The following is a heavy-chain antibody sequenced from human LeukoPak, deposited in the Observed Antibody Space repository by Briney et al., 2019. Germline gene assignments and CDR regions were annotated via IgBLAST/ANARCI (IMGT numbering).Heavy chain of an antibody. V-gene: IGHV5-51*01. CDR3: ARPHLVGASHDAFDI. CDR2: IYPGDSDT. D-gene: IGHD1-26*01. Sequence: GESLKISCKGSGYSFTSYWIGWVRQMPGKGLEWMGIIYPGDSDTRYSTSFQGQVTISADKSISTAYLQWSSLKASDTAMYYCARPHLVGASHDAFDIWGQGTMVTVSS. J-gene: IGHJ3*02. CDR1: GYSFTSYW.